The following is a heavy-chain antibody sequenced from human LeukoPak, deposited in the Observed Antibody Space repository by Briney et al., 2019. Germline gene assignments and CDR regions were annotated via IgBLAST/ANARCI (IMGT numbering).Heavy chain of an antibody. Sequence: PSETLSLTCAVYGGSFSGYYWSWIRQPPGKGLEWIGEINHSGSTNYNPSLKSRVTISVDTSKNQFSLKLSSVTAADTAVYYCARGLRVKNRFDPWGQGTLVTVSS. D-gene: IGHD2-21*02. CDR2: INHSGST. CDR3: ARGLRVKNRFDP. J-gene: IGHJ5*02. CDR1: GGSFSGYY. V-gene: IGHV4-34*01.